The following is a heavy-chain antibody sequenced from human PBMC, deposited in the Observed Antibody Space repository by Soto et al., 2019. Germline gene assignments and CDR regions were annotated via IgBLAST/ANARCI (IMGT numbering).Heavy chain of an antibody. CDR1: GGSISSSSYY. J-gene: IGHJ4*02. CDR3: ASMTTVTTIDY. CDR2: IYYSGST. D-gene: IGHD4-17*01. Sequence: PSETLSLTCTVSGGSISSSSYYWGWIRQPPGKGLEWIGSIYYSGSTYYNPSLKSRVTISVDTSKNQFSLKLSSVTAADTAVYYCASMTTVTTIDYWGQGTLVTVS. V-gene: IGHV4-39*01.